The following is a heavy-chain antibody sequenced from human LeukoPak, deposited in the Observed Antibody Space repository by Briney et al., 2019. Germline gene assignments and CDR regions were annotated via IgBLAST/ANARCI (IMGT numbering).Heavy chain of an antibody. CDR2: IYYSGST. D-gene: IGHD1-26*01. V-gene: IGHV4-30-4*07. CDR1: GGSISSGGYS. Sequence: SETLSLTCAVSGGSISSGGYSWSWIRQPPGKGLEWIGYIYYSGSTYYNPSLKSRVTISVDTSKNQFSLKLSSVIAADTAVYYCARRLIVGATPVFDYWGQGTLVTVSS. CDR3: ARRLIVGATPVFDY. J-gene: IGHJ4*02.